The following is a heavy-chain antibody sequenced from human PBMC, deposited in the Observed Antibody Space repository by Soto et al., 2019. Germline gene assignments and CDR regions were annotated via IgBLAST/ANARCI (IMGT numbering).Heavy chain of an antibody. V-gene: IGHV1-18*01. D-gene: IGHD6-13*01. J-gene: IGHJ4*02. CDR3: ARDSQYSTSWQRFDS. CDR1: GYTFTDYA. CDR2: VNTYNGNP. Sequence: QVQLVQSGVEVKKPGASVKVSCKASGYTFTDYATSWVRQAPGRGLEWMGWVNTYNGNPNYAQIFQGRVTMTTDTSTDTAYMELRSLKSDDSAVYYCARDSQYSTSWQRFDSWGQGTLVTVSS.